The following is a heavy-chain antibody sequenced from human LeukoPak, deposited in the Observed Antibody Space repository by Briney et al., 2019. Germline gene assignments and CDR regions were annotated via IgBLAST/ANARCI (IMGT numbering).Heavy chain of an antibody. V-gene: IGHV3-21*01. CDR3: VAMGYNYFDP. Sequence: GGSLRLSCAASGFTFSTYSMNWVRQAPGKGLEWVSYIGSSSSYIDYAGSVRGRFTVSRDNAKNSLYLQMNSLRDEDTAVYCCVAMGYNYFDPWGQGSLVIVSS. CDR2: IGSSSSYI. CDR1: GFTFSTYS. J-gene: IGHJ4*02. D-gene: IGHD5-18*01.